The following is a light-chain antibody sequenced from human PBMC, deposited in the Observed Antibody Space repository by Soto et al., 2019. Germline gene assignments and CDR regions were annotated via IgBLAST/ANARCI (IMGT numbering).Light chain of an antibody. CDR2: GAS. Sequence: EIVLTQALATMSVSPGERATLFCRSSQSVSSNLAWYQQKPGQAHRLLIYGASTRATGIPARFSGSGSGTEFTLTISSLQSEDFAVYYGQQYNNWLSITVGQWTRLEIK. CDR1: QSVSSN. J-gene: IGKJ5*01. CDR3: QQYNNWLSIT. V-gene: IGKV3-15*01.